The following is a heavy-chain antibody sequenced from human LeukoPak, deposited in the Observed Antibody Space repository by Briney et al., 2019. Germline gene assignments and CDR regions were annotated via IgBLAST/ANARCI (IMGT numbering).Heavy chain of an antibody. D-gene: IGHD3-10*01. CDR1: GYTFTSYD. J-gene: IGHJ6*02. Sequence: ASVKVSCKASGYTFTSYDINWVRQATGQGLEWMGWMNPNSGNTGYAQKFQGRVTMTRNTSISTAYMELSSLRSEDTAVYYCARSARPYYSHHPHYYGMDVWGQGTTATVSS. CDR2: MNPNSGNT. V-gene: IGHV1-8*01. CDR3: ARSARPYYSHHPHYYGMDV.